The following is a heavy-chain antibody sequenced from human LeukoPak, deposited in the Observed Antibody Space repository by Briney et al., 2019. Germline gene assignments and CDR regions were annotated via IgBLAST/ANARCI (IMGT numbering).Heavy chain of an antibody. CDR3: ARHRTYYYGSGSYFYFDY. CDR1: GGSISSSSYY. D-gene: IGHD3-10*01. J-gene: IGHJ4*02. V-gene: IGHV4-39*01. Sequence: SETLSLTCTVSGGSISSSSYYWSWIRQPPGKGLQWIGSVYHSGTTFYNPSLKSRVTISVDTSKNQFSLKLSSVTAADTAVYYCARHRTYYYGSGSYFYFDYWGQGTLVTVSS. CDR2: VYHSGTT.